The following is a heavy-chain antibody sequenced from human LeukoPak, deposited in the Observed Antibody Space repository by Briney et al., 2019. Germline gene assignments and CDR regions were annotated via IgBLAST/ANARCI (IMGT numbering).Heavy chain of an antibody. CDR1: GYTLTELS. Sequence: ASLKVSCKVSGYTLTELSMHWVRQAPGKGLEWMGGFDPEDGETIYAQKFQGRVTMTEDTSTDTAYMELSSLRSEDTAVYYCATAGPYSGSHSPFDYWGQGTLVTVSS. CDR3: ATAGPYSGSHSPFDY. D-gene: IGHD1-26*01. J-gene: IGHJ4*02. V-gene: IGHV1-24*01. CDR2: FDPEDGET.